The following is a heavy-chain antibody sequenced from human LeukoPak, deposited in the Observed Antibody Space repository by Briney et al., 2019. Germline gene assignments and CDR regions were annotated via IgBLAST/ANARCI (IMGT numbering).Heavy chain of an antibody. V-gene: IGHV3-23*01. J-gene: IGHJ4*02. CDR3: AKDVGKWESLHFFDY. D-gene: IGHD1-26*01. CDR2: ISGSGAST. CDR1: GFTFSDYY. Sequence: PGGSLRLSCAASGFTFSDYYMSWIRQAPGKGLEWISGISGSGASTYYADSVKGRFTISRDDSRNTLYLQMNSLRGDDTAVYYCAKDVGKWESLHFFDYWGQGTLVTVSS.